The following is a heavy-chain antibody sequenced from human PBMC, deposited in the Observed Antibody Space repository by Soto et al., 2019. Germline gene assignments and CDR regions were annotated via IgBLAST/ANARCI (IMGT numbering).Heavy chain of an antibody. D-gene: IGHD6-13*01. Sequence: QVQLQESGPGLANPSETLSLTCTVSGDSIAHCYWSWIRQPPGKRLEWIGYIYYTGRTTYNPSLESRVTMSIDTSRNQFSLKLRSVNAADTAIYYCAKYRRTEAEGFTLDYWGRGTLVTVSS. CDR3: AKYRRTEAEGFTLDY. CDR2: IYYTGRT. J-gene: IGHJ4*02. CDR1: GDSIAHCY. V-gene: IGHV4-59*01.